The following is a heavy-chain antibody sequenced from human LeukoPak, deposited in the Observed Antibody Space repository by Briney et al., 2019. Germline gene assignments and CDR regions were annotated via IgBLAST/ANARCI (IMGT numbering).Heavy chain of an antibody. Sequence: PGGSLRLSCAASGFTFSSYSMNWVRQAPGKGLEWVSSISSSSSYIYYADSVKGRFTISRDNAKNTLYLQMNSLRAEDTAVYYCARGPNFSGWLGYWGQGTLVTVSS. J-gene: IGHJ4*02. CDR3: ARGPNFSGWLGY. V-gene: IGHV3-21*01. CDR1: GFTFSSYS. CDR2: ISSSSSYI. D-gene: IGHD6-19*01.